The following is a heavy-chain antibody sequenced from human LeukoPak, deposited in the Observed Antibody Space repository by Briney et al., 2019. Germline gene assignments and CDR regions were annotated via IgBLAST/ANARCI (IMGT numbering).Heavy chain of an antibody. CDR1: GFTFNDYG. J-gene: IGHJ4*02. Sequence: RTGGSLRLSCAASGFTFNDYGMSWGRQGPGKGLEWVSGINWNGGYTAYADSVKGRFTISRDNAKNSLYLQMNSLTAGDTALYYCSRTYYDSSVASDYWGQGTLVTVSS. CDR3: SRTYYDSSVASDY. D-gene: IGHD3-22*01. V-gene: IGHV3-20*04. CDR2: INWNGGYT.